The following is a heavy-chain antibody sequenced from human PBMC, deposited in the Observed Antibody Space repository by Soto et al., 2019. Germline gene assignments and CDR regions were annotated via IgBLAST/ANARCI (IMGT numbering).Heavy chain of an antibody. CDR1: GFTFSDHY. J-gene: IGHJ6*01. Sequence: EVQMVESGGGLVQPGESLRLSCAASGFTFSDHYMDWVRQAPGKGLEWIGRSGTKSKGYPAEYAASVKGRFSISRDESRKSLYLQLNSLKSEDTAVYYGTWDGGDYYGMDVW. V-gene: IGHV3-72*01. D-gene: IGHD2-21*01. CDR2: SGTKSKGYPA. CDR3: TWDGGDYYGMDV.